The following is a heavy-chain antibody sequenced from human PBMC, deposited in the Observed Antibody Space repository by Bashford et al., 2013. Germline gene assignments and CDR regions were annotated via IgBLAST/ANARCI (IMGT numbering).Heavy chain of an antibody. CDR2: INPNSGGT. CDR1: GYTFTGYY. J-gene: IGHJ4*02. CDR3: ARDHLVGATTFDY. D-gene: IGHD1-26*01. Sequence: ASVKVSCKASGYTFTGYYMHWVRQAPGQGLEWMGWINPNSGGTNYAQKFQGRVTMTRDTSISTAYMELSRLRSDDTAVYYCARDHLVGATTFDYWGQGTLVTVSS. V-gene: IGHV1-2*02.